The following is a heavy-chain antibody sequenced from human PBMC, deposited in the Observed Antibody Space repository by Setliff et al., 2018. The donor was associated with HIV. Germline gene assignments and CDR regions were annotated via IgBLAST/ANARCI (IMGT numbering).Heavy chain of an antibody. Sequence: ASVKVSCQASGFTFSDYYMHWVRQAPGQGLEWMGWVRPYNADKNYAQKFQGRVTMTSDTSISTACLELSGLTSDDTAIYYCARDRAYCSSGSCYRPLVYYFYYMDVWGTGTTVTVSS. CDR3: ARDRAYCSSGSCYRPLVYYFYYMDV. CDR1: GFTFSDYY. D-gene: IGHD2-15*01. V-gene: IGHV1-2*02. J-gene: IGHJ6*03. CDR2: VRPYNADK.